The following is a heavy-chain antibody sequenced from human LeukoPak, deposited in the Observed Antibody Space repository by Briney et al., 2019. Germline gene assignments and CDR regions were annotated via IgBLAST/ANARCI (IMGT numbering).Heavy chain of an antibody. CDR3: ATARDLVVPAGMGY. CDR2: IDNSGNTI. Sequence: GGSLRLSCAASGFTFSDYYMSWIRQAPGKGLEWLSYIDNSGNTIYYADSVKGRFTISRDNAKNSLYLQMNSLRAEDTAVYYCATARDLVVPAGMGYWGQGTLVTVSS. J-gene: IGHJ4*02. D-gene: IGHD2-2*01. V-gene: IGHV3-11*04. CDR1: GFTFSDYY.